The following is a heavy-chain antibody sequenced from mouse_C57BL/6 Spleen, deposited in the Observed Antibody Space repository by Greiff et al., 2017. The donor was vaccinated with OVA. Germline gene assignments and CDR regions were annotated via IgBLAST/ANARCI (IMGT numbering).Heavy chain of an antibody. V-gene: IGHV1-18*01. CDR3: ARDYGSSYEDDFDY. J-gene: IGHJ2*01. CDR1: GYTFTDYN. CDR2: INPNNGGT. Sequence: VQLQQSGPELVKPGASVKIPCKASGYTFTDYNMDWVKQSHGKSLEWIGDINPNNGGTIYNQKFKGKATLTVYKSSSTAYMELRSLTSEDTAVYYCARDYGSSYEDDFDYWGQGTTLTVSS. D-gene: IGHD1-1*01.